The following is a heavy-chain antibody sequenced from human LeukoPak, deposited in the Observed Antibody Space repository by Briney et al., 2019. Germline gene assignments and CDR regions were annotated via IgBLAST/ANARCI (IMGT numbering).Heavy chain of an antibody. Sequence: SETLSLTCAVYGGSFSGYYWSWIRQPPGKGLEWIGEINHSGSTNYNPSLKSRVTISVDTSKNQFSLKLSSVTPEDTAVYYCARDLRGSGWLVSEGVFDYWGQGTLVTVSS. CDR3: ARDLRGSGWLVSEGVFDY. V-gene: IGHV4-34*01. J-gene: IGHJ4*02. D-gene: IGHD6-19*01. CDR2: INHSGST. CDR1: GGSFSGYY.